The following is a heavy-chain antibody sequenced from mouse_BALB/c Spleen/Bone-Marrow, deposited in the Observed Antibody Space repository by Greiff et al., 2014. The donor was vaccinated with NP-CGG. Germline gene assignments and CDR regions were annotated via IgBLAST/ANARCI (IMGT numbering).Heavy chain of an antibody. J-gene: IGHJ4*01. CDR2: INSDGGST. Sequence: EVQLQQSGGGLVQPGESLKLSCESDEYEFPSHDMSWVRKTPEKRLELVAAINSDGGSTYYPDTMERRFIISRDNTKKTLYLQMSSLRSEDTALYYCARHRYDYDGAMDYWGQGTSVTASS. CDR1: EYEFPSHD. V-gene: IGHV5-2*01. CDR3: ARHRYDYDGAMDY. D-gene: IGHD2-4*01.